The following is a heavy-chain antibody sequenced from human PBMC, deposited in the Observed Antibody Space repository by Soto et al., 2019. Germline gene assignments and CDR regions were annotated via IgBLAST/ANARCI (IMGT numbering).Heavy chain of an antibody. CDR2: INAGNGNT. V-gene: IGHV1-3*01. J-gene: IGHJ3*02. D-gene: IGHD3-22*01. Sequence: ASVKVSCKASGYTFTSYAMHWVRQAPGQRLEWMGWINAGNGNTKYSQKFQGRVTITRDTSASTAYMELSSLRSEDTAVYYCARERIANYYDSSGYYEPNAFDIWGQGTMVTV. CDR1: GYTFTSYA. CDR3: ARERIANYYDSSGYYEPNAFDI.